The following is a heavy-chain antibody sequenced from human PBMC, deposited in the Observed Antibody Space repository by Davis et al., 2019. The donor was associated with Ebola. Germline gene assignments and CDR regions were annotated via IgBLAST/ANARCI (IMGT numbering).Heavy chain of an antibody. D-gene: IGHD2/OR15-2a*01. Sequence: LRLSCAASGGSLSSGSWSWIRQPPGKGLEWIGYMYNSGRSDYNPSLKSRVTISLDMSKNQVSLKLNSVTAADTAVYYCARDVSLWGRGTLVTVSS. J-gene: IGHJ2*01. CDR2: MYNSGRS. V-gene: IGHV4-30-4*07. CDR3: ARDVSL. CDR1: GGSLSSGS.